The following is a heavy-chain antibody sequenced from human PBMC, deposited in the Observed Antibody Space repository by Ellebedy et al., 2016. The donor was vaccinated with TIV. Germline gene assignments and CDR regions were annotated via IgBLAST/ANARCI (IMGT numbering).Heavy chain of an antibody. Sequence: PGGSLRLSCAASGFTFSNYAMGWVRQAPGKGLHWVSFISPTGGNTNYADSVKGWFTFSRDNSKNTVYLQMNSLRAEDTAVYYCAKRDGQNWGHGTLVTVSS. CDR2: ISPTGGNT. CDR1: GFTFSNYA. J-gene: IGHJ4*01. CDR3: AKRDGQN. D-gene: IGHD5-24*01. V-gene: IGHV3-23*01.